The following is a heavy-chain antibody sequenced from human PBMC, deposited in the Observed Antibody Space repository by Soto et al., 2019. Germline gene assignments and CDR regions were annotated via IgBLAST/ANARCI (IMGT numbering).Heavy chain of an antibody. CDR3: AISSALWFGEFIQLDY. CDR1: GGTFSSYA. Sequence: QVQLVQSGAEVQKPGSSVKVSCKASGGTFSSYAISWVRQAPGQGLEWMGGIIPIFGTANYAQKFQGRVTMTADESTSTAYMELSSLRSEDTAVYYCAISSALWFGEFIQLDYWGQGTLVTVSS. J-gene: IGHJ4*02. V-gene: IGHV1-69*01. D-gene: IGHD3-10*01. CDR2: IIPIFGTA.